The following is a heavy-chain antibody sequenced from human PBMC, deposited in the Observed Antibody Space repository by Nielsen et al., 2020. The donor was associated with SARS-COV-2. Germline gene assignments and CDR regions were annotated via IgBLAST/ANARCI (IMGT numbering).Heavy chain of an antibody. D-gene: IGHD2-15*01. CDR3: ASITLGYCSGGSCDNWFDP. CDR2: ISYSGST. J-gene: IGHJ5*02. Sequence: WIRQPPGKGLEWIGYISYSGSTYYSPSLKSRVTLSIDMSQKHFSLKLSSVTAADTAVYYCASITLGYCSGGSCDNWFDPWGQGTLVTVSS. V-gene: IGHV4-30-4*01.